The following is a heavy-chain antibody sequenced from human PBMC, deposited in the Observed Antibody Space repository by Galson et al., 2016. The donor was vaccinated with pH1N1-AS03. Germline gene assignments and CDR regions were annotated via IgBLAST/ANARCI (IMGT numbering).Heavy chain of an antibody. CDR2: FDREDGEA. CDR3: ATDYDY. V-gene: IGHV1-24*01. CDR1: GYSLSDLS. J-gene: IGHJ4*02. Sequence: SVKVSCKVSGYSLSDLSIHWVRQAPGRGLEWMGCFDREDGEAIYAQKFQGRLTVTEDRSTDTAYMELSSLRPEDTATYYCATDYDYWGQGTLVTVSS.